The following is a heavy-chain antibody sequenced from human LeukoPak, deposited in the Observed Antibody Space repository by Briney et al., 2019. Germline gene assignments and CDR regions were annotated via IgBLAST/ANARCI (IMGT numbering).Heavy chain of an antibody. CDR2: ISGSGGST. Sequence: GGSLRLSCAASGFTFSSYAMSWVRQAPGKGLEWVSAISGSGGSTYYADSVKGRFTISRDNSKNTPYLQMNSLRAEDTAVYYCAKDHSVLLWFGELSEIAFDYWGQGTLVTVSS. V-gene: IGHV3-23*01. CDR3: AKDHSVLLWFGELSEIAFDY. CDR1: GFTFSSYA. D-gene: IGHD3-10*01. J-gene: IGHJ4*02.